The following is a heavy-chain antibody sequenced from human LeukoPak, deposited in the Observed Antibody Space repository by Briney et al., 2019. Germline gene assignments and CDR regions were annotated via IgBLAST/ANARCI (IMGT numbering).Heavy chain of an antibody. CDR2: ISNDGTNK. CDR1: GLSFSYYA. D-gene: IGHD1-26*01. V-gene: IGHV3-30-3*01. CDR3: ARGAGSSRSPFDY. J-gene: IGHJ4*02. Sequence: GRSLRLSCAASGLSFSYYAMHWVRQAPGKGLEWVAVISNDGTNKYYADSVKGRFTISRDNSKNTLYLQMNSLRAEDTAVYYCARGAGSSRSPFDYWGQGTLVTVSS.